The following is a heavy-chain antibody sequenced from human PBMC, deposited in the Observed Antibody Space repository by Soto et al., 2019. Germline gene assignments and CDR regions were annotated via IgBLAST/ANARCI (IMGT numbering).Heavy chain of an antibody. D-gene: IGHD1-1*01. CDR3: ARGGWNDPFDS. Sequence: QLQLQESGPGLVKPSETLSLTCTVSGGSITSGRYYWGWIRQPPGKGLEWIGSDDYSGSTDYNPSLKSRVTISVDTSKNQFSLKLSSVTAAATAVYYCARGGWNDPFDSWGQGTLVTVSS. J-gene: IGHJ4*02. V-gene: IGHV4-39*01. CDR1: GGSITSGRYY. CDR2: DDYSGST.